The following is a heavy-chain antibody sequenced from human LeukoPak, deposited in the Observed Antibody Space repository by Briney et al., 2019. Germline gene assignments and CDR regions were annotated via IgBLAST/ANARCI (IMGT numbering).Heavy chain of an antibody. Sequence: GGSLRLSCAASGFTVSSNYMSWVRQAPGKGLEWVSVIYSGGSTYYADSVKGRFTISRDNSKNTLYLQMNSLRAEDTAVYYCAIQYCSGGSCYYPDFEYWGQGTLVTVSS. V-gene: IGHV3-66*01. CDR1: GFTVSSNY. CDR2: IYSGGST. CDR3: AIQYCSGGSCYYPDFEY. J-gene: IGHJ4*02. D-gene: IGHD2-15*01.